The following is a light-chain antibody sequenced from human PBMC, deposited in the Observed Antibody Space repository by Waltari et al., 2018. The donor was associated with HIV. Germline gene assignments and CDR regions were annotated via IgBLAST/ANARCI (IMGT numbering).Light chain of an antibody. CDR2: KAS. J-gene: IGKJ1*01. Sequence: DIQMTQSPSTLSASVGDRVTITCRASQSISSWLAWYQQKPGKAPKLLIYKASSLESGVPSSISGSGSGTEFTLTISSLQPDDFGTYYCQQYNSYSWTFGQGTKVEIK. CDR1: QSISSW. V-gene: IGKV1-5*03. CDR3: QQYNSYSWT.